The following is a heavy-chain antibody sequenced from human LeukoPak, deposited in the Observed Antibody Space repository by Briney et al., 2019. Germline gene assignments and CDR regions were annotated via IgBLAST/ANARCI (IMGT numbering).Heavy chain of an antibody. V-gene: IGHV3-74*01. J-gene: IGHJ4*02. Sequence: GGSLRLSCAASGFTFSGFWMAWVPQTPGKGLVWVSRINGDGSTTSYADPVKGRFNITRDNAKNTLDLQMNSLRAEDTAVYYCARGRDGYNYRYCDYWGEGTLVSVSS. D-gene: IGHD5-24*01. CDR1: GFTFSGFW. CDR2: INGDGSTT. CDR3: ARGRDGYNYRYCDY.